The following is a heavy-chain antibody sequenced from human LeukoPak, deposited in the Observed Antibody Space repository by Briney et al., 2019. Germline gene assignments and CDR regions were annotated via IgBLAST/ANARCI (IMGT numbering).Heavy chain of an antibody. V-gene: IGHV4-59*01. CDR3: ARASIAAPHWFDP. Sequence: SETLSLTCTVSGGSISSYHWSWIRQPPGKGLEWIGYIYYSGSTNYNPSLKSRVTISVDTSKNQFSLKLSSVTAADTAVYYCARASIAAPHWFDPWGQGTLVTVSS. CDR1: GGSISSYH. D-gene: IGHD6-6*01. CDR2: IYYSGST. J-gene: IGHJ5*02.